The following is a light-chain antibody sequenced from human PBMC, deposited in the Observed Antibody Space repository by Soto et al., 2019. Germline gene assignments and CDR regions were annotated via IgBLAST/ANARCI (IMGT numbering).Light chain of an antibody. CDR3: KQYNSYLWT. CDR2: KAS. CDR1: QSISSW. J-gene: IGKJ1*01. V-gene: IGKV1-5*03. Sequence: DIHMTQSPSTLSASVGDRVTITCRASQSISSWLAWYQQKPGKAPKLLIYKASSLESGVPSRFSGSGSGKEFTLTISSLQPDDFATYYCKQYNSYLWTFGHGTKVEIX.